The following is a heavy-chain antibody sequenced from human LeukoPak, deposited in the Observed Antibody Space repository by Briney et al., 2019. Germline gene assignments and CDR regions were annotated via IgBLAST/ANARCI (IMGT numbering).Heavy chain of an antibody. CDR2: IRSKAYGGTT. D-gene: IGHD3-3*01. J-gene: IGHJ4*02. CDR1: GFTFGDYP. Sequence: GGSLRLSCAASGFTFGDYPMSWFRQAPGKGLEWVGFIRSKAYGGTTEYAASVKGRFTISRDDSKSFAYLQMNSLKTEDTAMYYCSRDLGIFGVVRGFDHWGQGTLVTVSS. V-gene: IGHV3-49*03. CDR3: SRDLGIFGVVRGFDH.